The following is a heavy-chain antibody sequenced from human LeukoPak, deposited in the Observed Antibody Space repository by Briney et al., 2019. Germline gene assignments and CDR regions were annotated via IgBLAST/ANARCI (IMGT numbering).Heavy chain of an antibody. CDR2: IRSQAYGMTI. V-gene: IGHV3-49*04. CDR3: TTDPLDYDSSGYYLGDY. CDR1: GFTFGHYA. D-gene: IGHD3-22*01. Sequence: GGSLRLSCTGSGFTFGHYALAWVRQAPGKGLEWLGFIRSQAYGMTIEYAASVKGRFTISRDDSKNTLYLQMNSLKTEDTAVYYCTTDPLDYDSSGYYLGDYWGQGTLVTVSS. J-gene: IGHJ4*02.